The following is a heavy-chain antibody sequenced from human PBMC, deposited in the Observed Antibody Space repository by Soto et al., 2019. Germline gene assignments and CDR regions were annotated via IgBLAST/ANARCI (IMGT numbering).Heavy chain of an antibody. CDR1: GYTFTSYG. D-gene: IGHD3-22*01. CDR2: ISAYNGNT. Sequence: ASVKVFCKASGYTFTSYGISWVRQAPGQGLEWMGWISAYNGNTNYAQKLQGRVTMTTDTSTSTAYMELRSLRSDDTAVYYCARRSMILGWFDPWGQGTLVTVSS. CDR3: ARRSMILGWFDP. J-gene: IGHJ5*02. V-gene: IGHV1-18*01.